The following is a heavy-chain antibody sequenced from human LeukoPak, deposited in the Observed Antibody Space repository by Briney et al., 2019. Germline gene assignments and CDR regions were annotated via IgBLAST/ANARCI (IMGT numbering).Heavy chain of an antibody. J-gene: IGHJ3*02. CDR2: IYTSGST. Sequence: PSETLSLTCTVSGGSISSYYWSWIRQPAGKGLEWIGRIYTSGSTNYNPSLKSRVTTSVDTSKNQFSLKLSSVTAADTAVYYCARDWSGCTSCAPGAFDIWGQGTMVTVSS. CDR1: GGSISSYY. CDR3: ARDWSGCTSCAPGAFDI. D-gene: IGHD2-2*01. V-gene: IGHV4-4*07.